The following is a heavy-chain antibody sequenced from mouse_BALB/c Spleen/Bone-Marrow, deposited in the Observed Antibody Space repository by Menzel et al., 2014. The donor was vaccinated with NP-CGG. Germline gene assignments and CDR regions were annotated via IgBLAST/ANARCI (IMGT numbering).Heavy chain of an antibody. V-gene: IGHV5-17*02. CDR2: ISSGSSTI. Sequence: DVMLVESGGGLVQPGGSRKLSCAASGFTFSSFGMHWVRQAPEKGLEWVAYISSGSSTIYYADTVKGRFTISRDNPKNTLFLQMTSLRSEDTAMYYCASVSAWFAYWGQGTLVTVSA. D-gene: IGHD3-1*01. CDR1: GFTFSSFG. J-gene: IGHJ3*01. CDR3: ASVSAWFAY.